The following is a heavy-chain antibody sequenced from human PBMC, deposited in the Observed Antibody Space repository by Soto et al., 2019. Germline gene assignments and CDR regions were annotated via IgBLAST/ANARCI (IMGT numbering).Heavy chain of an antibody. CDR2: ISSNSAYI. J-gene: IGHJ5*02. Sequence: GGSLRLSCAASGFTFRSFTMNWVRQAPGKGLEWVSTISSNSAYIYYTDALRGRFTISRDNAKNSVHLQMNSLRAEDTAVYYCTRDASRDSSARGWFDPWGPGTLVTVSS. D-gene: IGHD6-13*01. V-gene: IGHV3-21*01. CDR3: TRDASRDSSARGWFDP. CDR1: GFTFRSFT.